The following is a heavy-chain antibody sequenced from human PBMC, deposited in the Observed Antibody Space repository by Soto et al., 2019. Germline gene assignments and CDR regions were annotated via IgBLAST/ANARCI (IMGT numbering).Heavy chain of an antibody. CDR2: IFYSGNT. Sequence: QVQLQESGPGLVKSSETLSLTCTVSGGSISGFYWSWIRQPPGKGLEWIGYIFYSGNTNYNPSLKSRVTISVHTSKNQFSLTLRSVTAADTAVYYCARDSGYGDPFDYWGQGTLVTVSS. CDR1: GGSISGFY. CDR3: ARDSGYGDPFDY. D-gene: IGHD4-17*01. V-gene: IGHV4-59*01. J-gene: IGHJ4*02.